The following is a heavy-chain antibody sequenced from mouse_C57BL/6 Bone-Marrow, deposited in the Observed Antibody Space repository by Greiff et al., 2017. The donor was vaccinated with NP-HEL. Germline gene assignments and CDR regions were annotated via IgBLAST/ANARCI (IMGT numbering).Heavy chain of an antibody. V-gene: IGHV1-18*01. D-gene: IGHD2-5*01. J-gene: IGHJ2*01. Sequence: VQLKQSGPELVKPGASVKIPCKASGYTFTDYNMDWVKQSHGKSLEWIGDINPNNGGTIYNQKFKGKATLTVDKSSSTAYMELRSLTSEDTAVYYCARRHYSNYKGYFDYWGHGTTLTVSS. CDR1: GYTFTDYN. CDR2: INPNNGGT. CDR3: ARRHYSNYKGYFDY.